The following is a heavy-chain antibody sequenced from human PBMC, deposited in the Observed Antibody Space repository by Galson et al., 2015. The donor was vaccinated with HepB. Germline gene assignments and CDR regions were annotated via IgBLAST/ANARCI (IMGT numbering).Heavy chain of an antibody. CDR1: GGSFSNYA. CDR3: AAADYYGSGYYSD. D-gene: IGHD3-10*01. J-gene: IGHJ4*02. Sequence: SVKVSCKASGGSFSNYAFSWVRQTPGQGLEWMGGIIPMFATPNYAQKFQDRVTITADESTTTAYMDLRRLTTEDTAVYYCAAADYYGSGYYSDWGQGTLGVVSS. CDR2: IIPMFATP. V-gene: IGHV1-69*13.